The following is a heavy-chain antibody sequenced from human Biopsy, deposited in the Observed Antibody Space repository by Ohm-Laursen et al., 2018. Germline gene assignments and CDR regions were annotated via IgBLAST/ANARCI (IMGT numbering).Heavy chain of an antibody. CDR1: GFTFADYW. J-gene: IGHJ3*01. CDR3: ARPKSRRAIDV. V-gene: IGHV3-7*01. CDR2: IKQDGSEK. D-gene: IGHD2-2*01. Sequence: GSLRLSCTASGFTFADYWMNWVRRAPGKGLEWVANIKQDGSEKNYVDSVKGRFTITRDNANNSLYLQMNSLRAEDTAVYYCARPKSRRAIDVWGQGTMVTVSS.